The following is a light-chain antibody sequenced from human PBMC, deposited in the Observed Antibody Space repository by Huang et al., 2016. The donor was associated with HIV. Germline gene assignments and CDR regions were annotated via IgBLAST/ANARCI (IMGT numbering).Light chain of an antibody. CDR2: WAC. Sequence: DIVMTQSPDSLAVSLGERATINCKSSRGVLYSSNNLNYLAWYQQKPGQPPKLLIYWACTRESGVPDRFSGSGSGTDFTLTISSLQAEDVAVYYCQQYYTTPLTFGGGTKVEIK. CDR1: RGVLYSSNNLNY. CDR3: QQYYTTPLT. V-gene: IGKV4-1*01. J-gene: IGKJ4*01.